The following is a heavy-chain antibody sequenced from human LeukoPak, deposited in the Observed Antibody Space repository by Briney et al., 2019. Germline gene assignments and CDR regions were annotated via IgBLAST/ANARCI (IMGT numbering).Heavy chain of an antibody. D-gene: IGHD3-10*01. CDR2: IIPIFGTA. CDR1: GGTFSSYA. CDR3: AGQLLEIDY. J-gene: IGHJ4*02. Sequence: SVKVSCKASGGTFSSYAISWVRQAPGQGLEWMGRIIPIFGTANYAQTLQGRATITTDESTSTDYMELSSLRSEDTAVYYCAGQLLEIDYWGQGTLVTVSS. V-gene: IGHV1-69*05.